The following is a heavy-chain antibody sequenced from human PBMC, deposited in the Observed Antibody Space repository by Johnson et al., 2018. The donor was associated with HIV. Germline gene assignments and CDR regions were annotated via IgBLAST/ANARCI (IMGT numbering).Heavy chain of an antibody. J-gene: IGHJ3*02. V-gene: IGHV3-9*01. Sequence: VQLVESGGGLVKPGGSLRLSCAASGFTFSDYYMSWIRQAPGKGPEWVSGITWNSGSIGYADSVKGRFTISRDNAKNSLYLQMKSLRPEDTALYYCAKDSRAYAFDIWGQGTMVTVSS. CDR3: AKDSRAYAFDI. CDR1: GFTFSDYY. CDR2: ITWNSGSI.